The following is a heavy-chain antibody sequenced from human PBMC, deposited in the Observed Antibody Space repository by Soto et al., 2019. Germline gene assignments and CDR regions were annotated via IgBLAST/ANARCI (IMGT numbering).Heavy chain of an antibody. V-gene: IGHV4-39*01. CDR2: IYYNGYT. CDR1: GGSFSSSSYY. D-gene: IGHD2-8*01. CDR3: ARLNVNTVLAPASWDY. J-gene: IGHJ4*02. Sequence: SETLSLTCTVSGGSFSSSSYYWGWIRQPPGKGLEWIGSIYYNGYTYYNPSLKSRVTISIDTSKNQFSLKVISVTAADTAVYYCARLNVNTVLAPASWDYWGQGTLVTVSS.